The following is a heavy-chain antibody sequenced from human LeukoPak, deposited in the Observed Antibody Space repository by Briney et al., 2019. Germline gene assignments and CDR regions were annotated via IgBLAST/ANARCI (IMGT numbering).Heavy chain of an antibody. V-gene: IGHV3-15*01. J-gene: IGHJ4*02. CDR1: GFTFRNAW. CDR2: IKSKTDGGTT. CDR3: TTSSGIVVLPS. Sequence: GGSLRLSCAASGFTFRNAWMSWVRQAPGKGLEWVGRIKSKTDGGTTDYAAPVKGTFTISRDDSKNTLYLQMNSLKTEDTAVYYCTTSSGIVVLPSWGQRTLVTVSS. D-gene: IGHD2-2*01.